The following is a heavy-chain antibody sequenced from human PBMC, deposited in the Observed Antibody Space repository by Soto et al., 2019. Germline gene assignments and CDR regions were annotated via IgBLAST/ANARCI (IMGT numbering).Heavy chain of an antibody. J-gene: IGHJ3*02. Sequence: ASVNASCKASGGTFNIYDISWLRQAPGQGLEWMGGIIPIFGTANYAQKFQGRVTITADESTSTAYMELSSLRSEDTAVYYCAREDWNYRRLAFDIWGQGTMVTV. V-gene: IGHV1-69*13. CDR3: AREDWNYRRLAFDI. D-gene: IGHD1-7*01. CDR1: GGTFNIYD. CDR2: IIPIFGTA.